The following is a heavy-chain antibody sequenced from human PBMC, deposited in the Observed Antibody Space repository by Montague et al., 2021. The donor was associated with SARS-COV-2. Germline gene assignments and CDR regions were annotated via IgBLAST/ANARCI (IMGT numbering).Heavy chain of an antibody. J-gene: IGHJ4*02. CDR1: GGSISSYY. CDR2: IYYSGST. D-gene: IGHD2-15*01. V-gene: IGHV4-59*08. CDR3: ARRALGYCSGGSCYSGFDY. Sequence: SETLSLTCTVSGGSISSYYWSWIRQPPGKGLEWIGYIYYSGSTNYNPSLKSRVTISVDTSKNQFSLRLSSVTAADTAVYYCARRALGYCSGGSCYSGFDYWGQGTLVTVSS.